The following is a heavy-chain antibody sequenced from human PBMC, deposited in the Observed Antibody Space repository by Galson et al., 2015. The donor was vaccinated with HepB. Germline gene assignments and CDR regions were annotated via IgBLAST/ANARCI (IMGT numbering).Heavy chain of an antibody. Sequence: SVKVSCKASGYTFTSYYMHWVRQTPVQGLEWMGIIDPSGGNATYAQRFQGRVTTTRDTSTSTVYMELSRLRFEDTAVYYCAGAADQYFDYWGQGTPVTVSS. CDR1: GYTFTSYY. CDR2: IDPSGGNA. J-gene: IGHJ4*02. CDR3: AGAADQYFDY. V-gene: IGHV1-46*01.